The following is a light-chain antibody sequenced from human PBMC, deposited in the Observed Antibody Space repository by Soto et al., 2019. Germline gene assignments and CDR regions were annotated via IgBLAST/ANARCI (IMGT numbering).Light chain of an antibody. CDR1: QSISSY. J-gene: IGKJ3*01. CDR2: AAS. Sequence: DIQMTQSPSSLSASVGDRVTITCRASQSISSYLNWYQQKPGKAPKLLLYAASSLQSGVPSRFSGSGSGTDFTLTISSLQPEDVATYYCQHSYSTPFTFGPVTKVDIK. CDR3: QHSYSTPFT. V-gene: IGKV1-39*01.